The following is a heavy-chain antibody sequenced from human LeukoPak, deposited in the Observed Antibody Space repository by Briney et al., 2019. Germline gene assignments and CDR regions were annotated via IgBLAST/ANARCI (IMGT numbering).Heavy chain of an antibody. V-gene: IGHV7-4-1*02. Sequence: ASVKVSCKAFGYTFTRYGVSWVRQAPAHGLEWMGWINTNTGNPTYAQGFTGRFVFSLDTSVSTAYLQNSSRKAEDTAVYYCAREASSSWYVGGGFDYWGQGTLVTVSS. CDR2: INTNTGNP. J-gene: IGHJ4*02. D-gene: IGHD6-13*01. CDR3: AREASSSWYVGGGFDY. CDR1: GYTFTRYG.